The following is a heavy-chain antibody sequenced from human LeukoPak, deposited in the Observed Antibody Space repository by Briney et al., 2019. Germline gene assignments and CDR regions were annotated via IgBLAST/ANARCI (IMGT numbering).Heavy chain of an antibody. V-gene: IGHV3-21*01. CDR2: ISSSSSYI. D-gene: IGHD2-21*02. CDR1: GFTFSSYS. J-gene: IGHJ4*02. CDR3: ARSAYCGGDCPSDY. Sequence: PGGSLRLSCAASGFTFSSYSMNWVRQAPGKGLEWVSSISSSSSYIYYADSVKGRFTISRGNAKNSLYLQMNSLRAEDTAVYYCARSAYCGGDCPSDYWGQGTLVTVSS.